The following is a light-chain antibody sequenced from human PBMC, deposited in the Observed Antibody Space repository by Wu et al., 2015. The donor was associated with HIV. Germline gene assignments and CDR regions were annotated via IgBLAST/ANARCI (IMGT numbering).Light chain of an antibody. CDR2: RAS. V-gene: IGKV1-5*03. CDR3: QQYKSNSRT. Sequence: DIQMTQSPSTLSASVRDRVTITCRASQSISSWLAWYQQKPGKAPKLLIHRASNLQSGVPSRFSGSGSGTEFTLTISSLQPDDFASYYCQQYKSNSRTFGQGTKGG. CDR1: QSISSW. J-gene: IGKJ1*01.